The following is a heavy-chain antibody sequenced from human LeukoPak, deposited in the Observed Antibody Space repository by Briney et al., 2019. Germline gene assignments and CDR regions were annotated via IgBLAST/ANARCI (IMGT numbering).Heavy chain of an antibody. J-gene: IGHJ4*02. CDR2: ITTDTGNP. Sequence: GASVKVSCKASGYTFTNYAINWVRQAPGQGLEWMGWITTDTGNPTYAQGFTGRFVFSLDTSVSTAYLQISSLKAEDTAVYYCARDGDYTAMVFFDYWGQGTLVTVSS. D-gene: IGHD5-18*01. CDR1: GYTFTNYA. V-gene: IGHV7-4-1*02. CDR3: ARDGDYTAMVFFDY.